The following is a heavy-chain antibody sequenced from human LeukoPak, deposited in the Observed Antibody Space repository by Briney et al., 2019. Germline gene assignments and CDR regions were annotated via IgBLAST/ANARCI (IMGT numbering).Heavy chain of an antibody. CDR3: APGAEIDL. V-gene: IGHV3-23*01. J-gene: IGHJ5*02. Sequence: GGSLRLSCATSGFTFTNYAMNWVRQAPGKGLEWVSAVTGPGDTTYYADSVKGRFFMSREDSKTTVYLQMNSLRAEDTAIYYCAPGAEIDLWGQGTLVTVSS. D-gene: IGHD3-10*01. CDR1: GFTFTNYA. CDR2: VTGPGDTT.